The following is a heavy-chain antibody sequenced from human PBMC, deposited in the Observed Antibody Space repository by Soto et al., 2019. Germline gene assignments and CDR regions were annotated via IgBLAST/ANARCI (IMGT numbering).Heavy chain of an antibody. CDR3: ARDGWDYYGSGSGYYYYYYGMDV. Sequence: GGSLRLPCAASGFTFSSNWMHWVRQAPGKGLVWVSRINSDGSSTSYADSVKGRFTISRANAKNTMYLQMNSLRAEDTAVYYCARDGWDYYGSGSGYYYYYYGMDVWGQGTTVTVSS. J-gene: IGHJ6*02. V-gene: IGHV3-74*01. CDR2: INSDGSST. CDR1: GFTFSSNW. D-gene: IGHD3-10*01.